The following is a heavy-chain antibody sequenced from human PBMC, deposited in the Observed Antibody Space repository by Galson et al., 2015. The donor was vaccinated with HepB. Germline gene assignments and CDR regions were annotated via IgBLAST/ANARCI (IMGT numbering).Heavy chain of an antibody. Sequence: SLRLSCAASGFISSSYSMNWVRQAPGKGLEWVSSISSSSSYIYYADSVKGRFTISRDNAKNSLYLQMNSLRAEDTAVYYCARDPVVRGVIITSLSWFDPWGQGTLVTVSS. V-gene: IGHV3-21*01. CDR1: GFISSSYS. J-gene: IGHJ5*02. D-gene: IGHD3-10*01. CDR3: ARDPVVRGVIITSLSWFDP. CDR2: ISSSSSYI.